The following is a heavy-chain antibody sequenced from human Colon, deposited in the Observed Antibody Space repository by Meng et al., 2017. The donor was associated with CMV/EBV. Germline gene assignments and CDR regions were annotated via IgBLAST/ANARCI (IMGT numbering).Heavy chain of an antibody. D-gene: IGHD6-13*01. CDR1: GYTFTANH. Sequence: QVQLVQSGTKVKKPGASVKASGKTSGYTFTANHLHWVRQAPGQGLEWMGWIYPQDGGTYFAQKFQDRVTLTRDTSITTAYMELSGLTSDDTAIYYCVRESWYFDFWGEGTLVTVSS. CDR3: VRESWYFDF. V-gene: IGHV1-2*02. J-gene: IGHJ4*02. CDR2: IYPQDGGT.